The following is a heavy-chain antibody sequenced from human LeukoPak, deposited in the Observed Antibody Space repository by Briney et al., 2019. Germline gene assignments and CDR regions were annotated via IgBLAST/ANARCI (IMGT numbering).Heavy chain of an antibody. CDR2: IWYDGSNK. Sequence: SGGSLRLSCAASGFTFSSYWMSWVRQAPGKGLEWVAVIWYDGSNKYYADSVKGRFTISRDNSKNTLYLQMNSLRAEDTAVYYCARDDYGDPGDYWGQGTLVTVSS. V-gene: IGHV3-33*08. CDR1: GFTFSSYW. D-gene: IGHD4-17*01. CDR3: ARDDYGDPGDY. J-gene: IGHJ4*02.